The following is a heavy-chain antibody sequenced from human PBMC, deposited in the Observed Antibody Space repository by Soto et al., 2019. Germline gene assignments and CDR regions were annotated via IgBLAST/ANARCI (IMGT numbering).Heavy chain of an antibody. D-gene: IGHD4-17*01. Sequence: SETLSLTCAVYGGSFSGYYWSWIRQPPGKGLEWVGEINHSGSTNYNPSLKSRVTIPVDTSKNQFSLKLSSVTAADTAVYYCARGPYGDPFDYWGQGTLVTVSS. CDR1: GGSFSGYY. J-gene: IGHJ4*02. CDR2: INHSGST. V-gene: IGHV4-34*01. CDR3: ARGPYGDPFDY.